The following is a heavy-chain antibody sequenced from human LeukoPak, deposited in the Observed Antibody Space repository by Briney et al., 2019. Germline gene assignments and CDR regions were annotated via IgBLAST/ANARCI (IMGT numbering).Heavy chain of an antibody. D-gene: IGHD3-10*01. J-gene: IGHJ4*02. Sequence: SCKASGYTFTSYYMHWVRQAPGKGLEWVAFIRYDGSNKYYADSVKGRFTISRDNSKNTLYLQMNSLRAEDTAVYYCAKDFTRYGSGSYFQAFDYWGQGTLVTVSS. CDR3: AKDFTRYGSGSYFQAFDY. CDR1: GYTFTSYY. CDR2: IRYDGSNK. V-gene: IGHV3-30*02.